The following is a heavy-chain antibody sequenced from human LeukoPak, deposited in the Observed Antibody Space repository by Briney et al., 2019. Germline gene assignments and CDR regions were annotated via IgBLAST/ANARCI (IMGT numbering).Heavy chain of an antibody. CDR2: MNPNSGNT. CDR1: GYTFTSYD. V-gene: IGHV1-8*01. J-gene: IGHJ6*03. CDR3: VREGMDV. Sequence: GASVKVSCKASGYTFTSYDINWVRQATGQGLEWMGYMNPNSGNTVYAQKFQGRVTIIIDTSISTAYMELSSLTSEDTAVYFCVREGMDVGGKGTTVTVSS.